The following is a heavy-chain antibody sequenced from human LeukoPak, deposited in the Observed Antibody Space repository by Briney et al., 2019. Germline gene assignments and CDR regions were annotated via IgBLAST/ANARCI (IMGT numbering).Heavy chain of an antibody. CDR3: ARVRFGYCSSTSCYAFDI. Sequence: SETLSLTCTVSGGSISSSSYYWGWIRQPPGKGLEWIGSIYYSGSTYYNPSLKSRVTISVDTSKNQFSLKLSSVTAADTAVYYCARVRFGYCSSTSCYAFDIWGQGTMVTVSS. J-gene: IGHJ3*02. CDR2: IYYSGST. CDR1: GGSISSSSYY. V-gene: IGHV4-39*07. D-gene: IGHD2-2*03.